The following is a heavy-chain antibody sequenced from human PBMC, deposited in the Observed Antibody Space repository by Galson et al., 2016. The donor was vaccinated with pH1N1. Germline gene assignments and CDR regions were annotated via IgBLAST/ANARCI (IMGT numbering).Heavy chain of an antibody. CDR2: IYTSGST. CDR3: ARDVDFGELGKWFDP. Sequence: TLSLTCTVSGGSISSGGYYWSWIRQPAGKGLEWIGRIYTSGSTNYNPSLKSRVTISVDKSKNQFTLKLGSVTAADTAVYYCARDVDFGELGKWFDPWGQGTLVTVSS. D-gene: IGHD3-10*01. CDR1: GGSISSGGYY. J-gene: IGHJ5*02. V-gene: IGHV4-61*02.